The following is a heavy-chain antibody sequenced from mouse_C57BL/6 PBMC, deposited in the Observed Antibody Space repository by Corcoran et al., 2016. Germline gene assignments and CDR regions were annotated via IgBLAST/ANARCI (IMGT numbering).Heavy chain of an antibody. D-gene: IGHD1-1*01. CDR3: ARRGYYYGSSSLAY. CDR2: IYPGDGDT. CDR1: GYAFSSYW. Sequence: QVQLQQSGAELVKPGASVKVSCKASGYAFSSYWINRVKQRPGKGLEWIGQIYPGDGDTNYNGKFKGKATLTADKSSSTAYMQLRSLTSEDSAVYFCARRGYYYGSSSLAYWGQGTLVTVSA. V-gene: IGHV1-80*01. J-gene: IGHJ3*01.